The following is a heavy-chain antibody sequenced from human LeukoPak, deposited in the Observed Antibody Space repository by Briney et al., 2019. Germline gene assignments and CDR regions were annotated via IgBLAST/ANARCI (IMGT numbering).Heavy chain of an antibody. V-gene: IGHV4-59*01. CDR3: ARAGQYYDFWSGYYNYYYMDV. CDR2: IYYSGST. J-gene: IGHJ6*03. CDR1: GGSISSYY. Sequence: SETLSLTCTVSGGSISSYYWSWIRLPPGKGLEWIGYIYYSGSTNYNPSLKSRVTISVDTSKNQFSLKLSSVTAADTAVYYCARAGQYYDFWSGYYNYYYMDVWGKGTTVTVSS. D-gene: IGHD3-3*01.